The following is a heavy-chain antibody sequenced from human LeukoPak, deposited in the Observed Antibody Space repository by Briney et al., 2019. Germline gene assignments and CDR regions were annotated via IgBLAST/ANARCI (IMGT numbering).Heavy chain of an antibody. CDR3: AKALTVVQLWFSEGKNYGMDV. Sequence: PGGSLRLSCAASGFAFSTYGMHWVRQAPGKGLEWVAFIRYDGSNKYYADSVKGRFTISRDNSKNTLYLQMNSLRAEDTAVYYCAKALTVVQLWFSEGKNYGMDVWGQGTTVTVSS. J-gene: IGHJ6*02. CDR2: IRYDGSNK. D-gene: IGHD5-18*01. CDR1: GFAFSTYG. V-gene: IGHV3-30*02.